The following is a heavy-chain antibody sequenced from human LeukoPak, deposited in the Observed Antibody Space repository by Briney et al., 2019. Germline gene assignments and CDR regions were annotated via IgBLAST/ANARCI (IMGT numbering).Heavy chain of an antibody. V-gene: IGHV5-51*01. D-gene: IGHD5-24*01. CDR3: ARRAGSLNYFDF. Sequence: GESLKISCEGSGYSFTNFWIGWVRQMPGKGLEWMGIIYPGDSDTRYSPSFQGLITISADKSISTAYLQSSSLKASDTAIYYCARRAGSLNYFDFWGQGTLVTVSS. J-gene: IGHJ4*02. CDR1: GYSFTNFW. CDR2: IYPGDSDT.